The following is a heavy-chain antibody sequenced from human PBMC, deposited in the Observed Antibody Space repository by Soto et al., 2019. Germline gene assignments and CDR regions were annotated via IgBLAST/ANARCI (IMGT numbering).Heavy chain of an antibody. CDR2: ISHSGNT. V-gene: IGHV4-34*02. D-gene: IGHD4-4*01. CDR3: ARGHLPGGNSFYFDY. J-gene: IGHJ4*02. Sequence: QVQLQQWGAGLLKPSETLSLTCAVSGGSFSGNYWTWIRQPPGKGLEWIGEISHSGNTNYHPSLKSRVTISVDTSENQFSLNLNSVTAADTADYYCARGHLPGGNSFYFDYWGQGSRVTVSS. CDR1: GGSFSGNY.